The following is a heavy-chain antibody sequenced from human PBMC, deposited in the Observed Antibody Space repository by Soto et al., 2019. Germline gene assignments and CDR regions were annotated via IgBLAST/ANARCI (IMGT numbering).Heavy chain of an antibody. D-gene: IGHD2-15*01. J-gene: IGHJ5*02. CDR1: GYTFTSYG. V-gene: IGHV1-18*01. Sequence: QVQLVQSGAEVKKPGASVKVSCKASGYTFTSYGISWVRQAPGQGLAWMGWISAYNGNTNYAQKLQGRDTMTTDTSTSTAYRMLRSRRSDDTAVYSGARFLVYCSGGSCYRRWFDPWGPGTLVSVSS. CDR2: ISAYNGNT. CDR3: ARFLVYCSGGSCYRRWFDP.